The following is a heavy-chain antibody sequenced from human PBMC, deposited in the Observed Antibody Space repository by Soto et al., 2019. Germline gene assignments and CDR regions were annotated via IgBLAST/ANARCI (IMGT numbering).Heavy chain of an antibody. D-gene: IGHD3-22*01. CDR1: RGSISTYY. CDR2: IYYSGST. J-gene: IGHJ5*02. Sequence: SETLSRTCTVSRGSISTYYWSWIRQSPGKALEWIGYIYYSGSTKYNPSLKSRVTISIDTSKNQFSLKLSSVTAADTGVYYCARGDTSGYYNQYDSLGPGTLATVSS. CDR3: ARGDTSGYYNQYDS. V-gene: IGHV4-59*01.